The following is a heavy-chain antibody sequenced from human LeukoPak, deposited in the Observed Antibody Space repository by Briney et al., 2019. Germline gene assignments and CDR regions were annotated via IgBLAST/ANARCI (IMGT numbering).Heavy chain of an antibody. D-gene: IGHD4-23*01. CDR1: GFTFSSYG. V-gene: IGHV3-30*03. CDR3: ARDGLGGYGLDV. CDR2: ISYDGTGE. Sequence: GRSLRLSCAASGFTFSSYGMHWVRQSPGKGLAWVALISYDGTGEYYAGSVKGRFTLSRDNSKNMLYLQMNSLRAEDTAAYYCARDGLGGYGLDVWGPGTTVTVSS. J-gene: IGHJ6*02.